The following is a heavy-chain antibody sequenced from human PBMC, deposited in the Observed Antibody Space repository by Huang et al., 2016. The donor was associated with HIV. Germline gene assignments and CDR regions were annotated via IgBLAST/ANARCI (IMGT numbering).Heavy chain of an antibody. V-gene: IGHV1-18*01. CDR1: GYPFTSFG. Sequence: QIQLMQSGPELKQPGASVKVSCKASGYPFTSFGITWVRQAPGQGPEWRGWISASSGDTEDAQKFQGRVTLTTDTSTNIADMELRSLRSDDTAKYYCARDPKYHRIGYYRQRRGIDIWGQGTMVIVSS. CDR3: ARDPKYHRIGYYRQRRGIDI. D-gene: IGHD3-22*01. J-gene: IGHJ3*02. CDR2: ISASSGDT.